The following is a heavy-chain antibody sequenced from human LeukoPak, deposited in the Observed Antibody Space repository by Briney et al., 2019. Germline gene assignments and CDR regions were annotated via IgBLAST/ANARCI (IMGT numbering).Heavy chain of an antibody. CDR1: GGSISSGSYY. CDR2: IYYSGST. Sequence: SETLSLTCTVSGGSISSGSYYWSWIRQPPGKGLEWIGYIYYSGSTNYNPSLKSRVTISVDTSKNQFSLKLSSVTAADTAVYYCARDHGDYDFDYWGQGTLVTVSS. J-gene: IGHJ4*02. V-gene: IGHV4-61*01. D-gene: IGHD4-17*01. CDR3: ARDHGDYDFDY.